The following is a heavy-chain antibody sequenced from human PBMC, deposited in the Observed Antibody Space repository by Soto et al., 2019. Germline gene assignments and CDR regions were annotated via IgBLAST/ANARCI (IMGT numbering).Heavy chain of an antibody. J-gene: IGHJ4*02. D-gene: IGHD4-17*01. Sequence: QVQLRESGPGLVRPSETLSLTCTVSGGSITGYYWSWIRQPPGKGLEWFGYIYDSGTTTYNAALKSRVTISADTSKNQFSLNLRSVTAADTAVYYCARRNYGEEGYFFDFWGQGLLVTVSS. CDR3: ARRNYGEEGYFFDF. CDR2: IYDSGTT. CDR1: GGSITGYY. V-gene: IGHV4-59*08.